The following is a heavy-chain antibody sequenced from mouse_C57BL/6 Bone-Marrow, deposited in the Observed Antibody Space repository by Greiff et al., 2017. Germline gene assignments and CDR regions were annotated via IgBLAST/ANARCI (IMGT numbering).Heavy chain of an antibody. D-gene: IGHD1-1*01. V-gene: IGHV1-76*01. CDR1: GYTFTGYY. J-gene: IGHJ4*01. CDR3: ATPRYCGRRDYYAMDY. Sequence: QVQLKESGAELVRPGASVKLSCKASGYTFTGYYINWVKQSPGQGLEWIGRINPGTGSTHYNQKFKAKATLTAEKSSSTAYMQLRSLTSEDSAVYYCATPRYCGRRDYYAMDYWGQGTSVTVSS. CDR2: INPGTGST.